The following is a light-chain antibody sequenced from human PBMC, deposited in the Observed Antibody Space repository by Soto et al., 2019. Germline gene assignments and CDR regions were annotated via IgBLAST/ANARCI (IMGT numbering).Light chain of an antibody. J-gene: IGKJ2*01. Sequence: EIVMTQPPPTLSVSPEERAPLSCRASQSVSSDLAWYQQKPGQAPRLLIYGASTRATGIPARFSGSGSGTEFTLTIISLQSQDVAVYYCQQYNNRPPITFGQGTKLEIK. CDR1: QSVSSD. V-gene: IGKV3-15*01. CDR3: QQYNNRPPIT. CDR2: GAS.